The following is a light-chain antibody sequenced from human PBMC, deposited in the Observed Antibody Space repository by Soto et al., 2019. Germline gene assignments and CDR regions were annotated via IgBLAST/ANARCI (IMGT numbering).Light chain of an antibody. CDR1: SSDVGGYNY. CDR3: SSYAGTHIV. CDR2: DVS. V-gene: IGLV2-8*01. J-gene: IGLJ1*01. Sequence: QSVLTQPPSASGSPGQSVAISCTGTSSDVGGYNYVSWYQQHPGKAPKLMIYDVSKRPSGVPDRFSGSKSGNTASLTVSGLQAYDEAEYYCSSYAGTHIVFGTGTKVTVL.